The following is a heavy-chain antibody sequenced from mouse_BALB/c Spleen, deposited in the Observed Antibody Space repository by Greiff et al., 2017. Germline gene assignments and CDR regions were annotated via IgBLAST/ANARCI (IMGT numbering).Heavy chain of an antibody. V-gene: IGHV2-6-7*01. CDR1: GFSLTGYG. D-gene: IGHD1-1*02. J-gene: IGHJ4*01. CDR2: IWGDGST. CDR3: ARVGGVYAMDY. Sequence: VQLQQSGPGLVAPSQSLSITCTVSGFSLTGYGVNWVRQPPGKGLEWLGMIWGDGSTDYNSALKSRLSISKDNSKSQVFLKMNSLQTDDTARYYCARVGGVYAMDYWGQGTSVTVSS.